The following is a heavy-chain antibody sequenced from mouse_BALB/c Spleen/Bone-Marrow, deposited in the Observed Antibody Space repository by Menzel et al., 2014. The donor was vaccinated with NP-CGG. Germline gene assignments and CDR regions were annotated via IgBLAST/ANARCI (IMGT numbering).Heavy chain of an antibody. V-gene: IGHV1-80*01. CDR1: GYAFSSYW. CDR3: ARQYGNYFDY. D-gene: IGHD2-10*02. CDR2: IYPGDGDT. Sequence: VQLQQSGAELVRPGSSVKISCKASGYAFSSYWMNWVQQRPGQGLEWIGQIYPGDGDTNYNGKFKGKATLTADKSSSTAYMQLSSLTSEDSAVYFCARQYGNYFDYRGQGTTLTVSS. J-gene: IGHJ2*01.